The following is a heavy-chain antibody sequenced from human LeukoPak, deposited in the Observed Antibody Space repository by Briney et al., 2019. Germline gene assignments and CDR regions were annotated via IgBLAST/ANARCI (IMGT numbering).Heavy chain of an antibody. V-gene: IGHV1-2*02. CDR1: GYTFTRYY. Sequence: ASVKVSCKASGYTFTRYYMHWVRQAPGQGLEWMGWINPNSGGTNYAQMFQGRVTMTRDTSISTAYMELSRLRSDDTAVYFCARLNYGSGSYPSLFDYWGQGTLVTVSS. J-gene: IGHJ4*02. CDR2: INPNSGGT. D-gene: IGHD3-10*01. CDR3: ARLNYGSGSYPSLFDY.